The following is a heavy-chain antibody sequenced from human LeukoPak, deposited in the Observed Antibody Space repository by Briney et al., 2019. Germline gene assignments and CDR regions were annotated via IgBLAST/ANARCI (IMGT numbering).Heavy chain of an antibody. V-gene: IGHV4-59*06. CDR2: IYYSGST. CDR1: GFTFSSYS. J-gene: IGHJ4*02. CDR3: ARGGSYHVPGDY. D-gene: IGHD1-26*01. Sequence: GSLRLSCAASGFTFSSYSMNWVRQAPGKGLEWIGYIYYSGSTYYNPSLKSRVTISVDTSKNQFSLKLSSVTAADTAVYYCARGGSYHVPGDYWGQGTLVTVSS.